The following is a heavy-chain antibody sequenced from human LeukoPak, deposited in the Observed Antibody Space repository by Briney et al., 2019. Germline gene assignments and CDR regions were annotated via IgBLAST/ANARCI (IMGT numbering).Heavy chain of an antibody. CDR1: GFTFDDYG. V-gene: IGHV3-20*04. CDR3: ARDYGAYCGGDCYTID. CDR2: INWNGGST. D-gene: IGHD2-21*02. J-gene: IGHJ3*01. Sequence: TGGSLRLSRAASGFTFDDYGMSWVRQAPGKGLEWVSGINWNGGSTGYADSVKGRFTISRDNAKNSLYLQMNSLRAEDTALYYCARDYGAYCGGDCYTIDWGQGTMVTVSS.